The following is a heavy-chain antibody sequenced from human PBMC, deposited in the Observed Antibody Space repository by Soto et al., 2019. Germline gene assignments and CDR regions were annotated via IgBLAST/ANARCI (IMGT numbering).Heavy chain of an antibody. Sequence: QLQLQESGPGLVKPSETLSLTCTVSGGSISSSSYYWGWIRQPPGQGLEWIGGIYYSGSTYYNPSLKSRVTISVDTSKNQFSLKLSSVTAADTAVYYCARRDYYDSSGYFFYWGQGTLVTVSS. V-gene: IGHV4-39*01. CDR3: ARRDYYDSSGYFFY. D-gene: IGHD3-22*01. J-gene: IGHJ4*02. CDR2: IYYSGST. CDR1: GGSISSSSYY.